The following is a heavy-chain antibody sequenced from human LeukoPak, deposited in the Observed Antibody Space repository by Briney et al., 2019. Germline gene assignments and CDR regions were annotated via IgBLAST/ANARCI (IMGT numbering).Heavy chain of an antibody. V-gene: IGHV4-59*01. Sequence: SETLSLTCTVSGGSISSYYWSWIRQPPGKGLEWIGYIYYSGSTNYNPSLKSRVTISVDTSKNQFSLKLSSVTAADTAVYYCARDPVAGTLGGYFDYWGQGTLVTVSS. D-gene: IGHD6-19*01. CDR3: ARDPVAGTLGGYFDY. CDR1: GGSISSYY. CDR2: IYYSGST. J-gene: IGHJ4*02.